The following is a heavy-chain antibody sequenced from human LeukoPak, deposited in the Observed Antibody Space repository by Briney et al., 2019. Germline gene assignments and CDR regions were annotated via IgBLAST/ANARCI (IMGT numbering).Heavy chain of an antibody. CDR1: GFTFSDHA. Sequence: GGSLRLSCAASGFTFSDHAMHWVRQAPGKGLEWVSAVGIAADTFYTGSVKGRFTISRENAKNSLYLQMNSLRVEDTAVYYCVRQKKSHGNFDYWGQGTLVTVSS. V-gene: IGHV3-13*01. J-gene: IGHJ4*02. CDR3: VRQKKSHGNFDY. D-gene: IGHD1-26*01. CDR2: VGIAADT.